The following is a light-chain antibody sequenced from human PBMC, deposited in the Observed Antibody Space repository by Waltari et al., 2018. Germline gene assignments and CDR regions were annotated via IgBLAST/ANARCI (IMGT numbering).Light chain of an antibody. J-gene: IGKJ4*01. CDR3: QQTDSFPLT. CDR2: GAS. Sequence: DIQMPQSPSSVSASVGDRVTTSCRASQGIGTWLAWYQQKPGKAPNLLIHGASSLQSGVPSRFSGSGSVTEFTLTINGLQPEDFATYYCQQTDSFPLTFGGGTKVEMK. V-gene: IGKV1-12*01. CDR1: QGIGTW.